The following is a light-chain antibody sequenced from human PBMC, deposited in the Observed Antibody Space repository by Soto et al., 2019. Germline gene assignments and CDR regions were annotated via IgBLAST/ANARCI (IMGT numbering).Light chain of an antibody. V-gene: IGKV1-33*01. CDR1: QDINNY. CDR3: QQYHNLPLT. J-gene: IGKJ4*01. CDR2: DAS. Sequence: DIQMTQSPSSLSASVGDRVTITCQASQDINNYLHWYQQKPGKAPKLLIYDASNLETGVPSRFSGSGPGTDFTFNISSLQPGEIATYYCQQYHNLPLTFGGGTKVEIK.